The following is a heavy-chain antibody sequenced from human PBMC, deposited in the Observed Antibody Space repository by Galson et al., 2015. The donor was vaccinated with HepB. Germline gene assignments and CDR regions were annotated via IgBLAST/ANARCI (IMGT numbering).Heavy chain of an antibody. CDR2: ISSSGATT. V-gene: IGHV3-11*01. J-gene: IGHJ4*02. D-gene: IGHD6-19*01. CDR1: GFSFSDHY. CDR3: ARHHCTSSSCFYDY. Sequence: SLRLSCAASGFSFSDHYMSWIRQAPGRGLQWLAYISSSGATTDYAGSVKGRFTISRDNVETSLYLQLNSLRAEDTAVYSCARHHCTSSSCFYDYWGQGTLVTVSS.